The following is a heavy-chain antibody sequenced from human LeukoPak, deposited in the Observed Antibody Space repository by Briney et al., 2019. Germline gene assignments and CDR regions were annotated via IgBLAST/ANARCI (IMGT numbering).Heavy chain of an antibody. Sequence: SETLSLTCAVYGGSFSGYHWSWIRQPPGKWLEWIGEINHSGSTNYNPSLKSRVIISVDTSKNQFSLKLSSVTAADTAVYYCARGPYGSGSYYRGKAYYFDYWGQGTLVTVSS. CDR2: INHSGST. J-gene: IGHJ4*02. D-gene: IGHD3-10*01. V-gene: IGHV4-34*01. CDR1: GGSFSGYH. CDR3: ARGPYGSGSYYRGKAYYFDY.